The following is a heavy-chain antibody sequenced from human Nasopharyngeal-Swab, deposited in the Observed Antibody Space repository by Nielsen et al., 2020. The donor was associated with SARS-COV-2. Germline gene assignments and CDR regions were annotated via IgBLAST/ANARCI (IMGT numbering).Heavy chain of an antibody. J-gene: IGHJ4*02. Sequence: GASLKISCAASGFTFSNYWMHWVRQAPGKGLEWVARVNSDGSRPSYADSVKGRVTLSRDNAKNTLFLQMHSLRAEDTAMYYCARASIAAAGTQDYWGQGTLVTVSS. CDR3: ARASIAAAGTQDY. D-gene: IGHD6-13*01. CDR2: VNSDGSRP. V-gene: IGHV3-74*01. CDR1: GFTFSNYW.